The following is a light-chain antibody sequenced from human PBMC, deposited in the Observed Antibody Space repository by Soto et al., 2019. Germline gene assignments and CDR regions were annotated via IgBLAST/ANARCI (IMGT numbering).Light chain of an antibody. J-gene: IGKJ3*01. V-gene: IGKV1-27*01. CDR3: QKYYSVPFT. CDR2: AAS. CDR1: QGISNY. Sequence: DIQMTQSPSSLSTSVGDRVTITCRASQGISNYLAWYQQKPGKVPKLLIYAASTLQSGVPSRVSGSGSGTDFTLTSSSLQPEDVATYYCQKYYSVPFTFGPGTRVDIK.